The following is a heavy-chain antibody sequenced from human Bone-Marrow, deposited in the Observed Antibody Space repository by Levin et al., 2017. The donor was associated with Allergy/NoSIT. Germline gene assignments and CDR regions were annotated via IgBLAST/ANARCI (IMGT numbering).Heavy chain of an antibody. J-gene: IGHJ4*02. Sequence: GESLKISCAASGFIFSSYWMSWVRQAPGKGLEWVANIKQDGSEKYYVGSVRGRFTISRDNAKSSLYLQMNSLRAEDTAVYYCARDCGGGSCWVYWGQGTLVTVSS. V-gene: IGHV3-7*03. CDR2: IKQDGSEK. CDR1: GFIFSSYW. CDR3: ARDCGGGSCWVY. D-gene: IGHD2-15*01.